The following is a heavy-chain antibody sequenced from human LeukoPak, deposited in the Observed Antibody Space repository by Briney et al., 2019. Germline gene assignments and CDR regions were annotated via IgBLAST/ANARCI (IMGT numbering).Heavy chain of an antibody. D-gene: IGHD2-15*01. CDR3: ARGCSSGSCYSGDY. Sequence: ASVKVSCRASGGTFSSYAISWVRQAPGQGLEWMGRIIPILGIANYAQKFQGRVTITADKSTSTAYMELSSLRSEDTAVFYCARGCSSGSCYSGDYWGQGTLVTVSS. J-gene: IGHJ4*02. CDR2: IIPILGIA. CDR1: GGTFSSYA. V-gene: IGHV1-69*04.